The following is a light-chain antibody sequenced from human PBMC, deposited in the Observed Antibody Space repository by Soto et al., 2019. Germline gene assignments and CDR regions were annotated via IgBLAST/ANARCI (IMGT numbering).Light chain of an antibody. J-gene: IGKJ5*01. CDR2: AAS. Sequence: DIQMTQSPSSLSASVGDRVTITCRASQGISNYLAWYQQKPGKVPKLLINAASTLQSGVPSRFSGSGSGTDFTLTISSLQPEDVATYYCQKYNSALSITFGQGTRLEIK. CDR1: QGISNY. CDR3: QKYNSALSIT. V-gene: IGKV1-27*01.